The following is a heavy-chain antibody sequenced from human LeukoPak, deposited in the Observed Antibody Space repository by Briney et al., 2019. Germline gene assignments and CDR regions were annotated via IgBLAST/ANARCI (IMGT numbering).Heavy chain of an antibody. J-gene: IGHJ4*02. CDR1: GFTFISYS. CDR3: AKSLGGGATVVHY. D-gene: IGHD3-16*02. V-gene: IGHV3-23*01. CDR2: ISASGGGT. Sequence: GGSLRLSCTTSGFTFISYSLSWVRQAPGKGLEWVSGISASGGGTYYTDSVKGRFTISRDNSKNTLYLQMNSLRAEDTAVSYCAKSLGGGATVVHYWGQGTLVTVSS.